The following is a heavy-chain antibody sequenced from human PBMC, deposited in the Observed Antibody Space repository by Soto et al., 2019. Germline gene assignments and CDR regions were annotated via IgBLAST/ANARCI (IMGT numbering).Heavy chain of an antibody. J-gene: IGHJ4*02. D-gene: IGHD1-26*01. CDR3: ARDGVGATVFFGFFDY. V-gene: IGHV4-30-2*01. CDR2: IYHSGST. Sequence: SETLSLTCAVSGGSISSGGYSWSWIRQPPGKGLEWIGYIYHSGSTYYNPSLKSRVTISVDRSKNQFSLKLSSVTAEDTAVYYCARDGVGATVFFGFFDYWGQGALVTVSS. CDR1: GGSISSGGYS.